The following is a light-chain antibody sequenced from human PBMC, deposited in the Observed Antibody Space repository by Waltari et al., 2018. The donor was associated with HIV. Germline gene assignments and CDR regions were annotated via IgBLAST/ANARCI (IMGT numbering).Light chain of an antibody. CDR3: QQYGTSRT. CDR2: GAS. V-gene: IGKV3-20*01. J-gene: IGKJ1*01. Sequence: EIVLTQSPATLSLSRGERATLSCRASQTVSSNYLAWYQQKPGQAPRLLISGASTKATGIPDRISASGSGTDFTLTSSRLEPEDFAVYYCQQYGTSRTFGQGTKVDI. CDR1: QTVSSNY.